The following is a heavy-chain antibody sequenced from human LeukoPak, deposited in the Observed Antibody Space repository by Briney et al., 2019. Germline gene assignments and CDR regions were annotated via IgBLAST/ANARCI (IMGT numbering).Heavy chain of an antibody. J-gene: IGHJ5*02. CDR1: GFTVTSTH. CDR3: ARDRAGRRSSWVEFDL. V-gene: IGHV3-53*05. Sequence: GGSLRLSCTVSGFTVTSTHMDWVRQAPGKGPEWVALIYDDGGTVYADPVKGRFTISRDNSKNMVYLQMNSLRPEDSAVYYCARDRAGRRSSWVEFDLWGQGTLVAVSS. CDR2: IYDDGGT. D-gene: IGHD3-10*01.